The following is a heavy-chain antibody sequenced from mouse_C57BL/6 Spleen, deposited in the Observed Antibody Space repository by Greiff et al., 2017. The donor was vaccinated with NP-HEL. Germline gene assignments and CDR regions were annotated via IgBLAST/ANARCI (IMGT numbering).Heavy chain of an antibody. Sequence: QVQLQQSGAELARPGASVKLSCKASGYTFTSYGISWVKQRTGQGLEWIGEIYPRSGNTYYTEKFKGKATLTADKSSSTAYLELRSLTSEDSAVYFCSLTGTGAYWGQGTLVTVSA. D-gene: IGHD4-1*01. J-gene: IGHJ3*01. CDR2: IYPRSGNT. CDR3: SLTGTGAY. V-gene: IGHV1-81*01. CDR1: GYTFTSYG.